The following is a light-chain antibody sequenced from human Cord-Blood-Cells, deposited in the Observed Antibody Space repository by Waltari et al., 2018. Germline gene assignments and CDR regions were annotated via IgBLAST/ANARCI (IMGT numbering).Light chain of an antibody. CDR3: SSYTSSSRV. CDR2: EVS. V-gene: IGLV2-14*01. J-gene: IGLJ1*01. Sequence: QSALTQPASVSGSPGQSLTISCTGTSSDVGGYNYFSWYQQHPGKAPKLMIYEVSNRPSGVSNRFSGSKSGNTASLTISGLQAEDEADYYCSSYTSSSRVFGTGTKVTVL. CDR1: SSDVGGYNY.